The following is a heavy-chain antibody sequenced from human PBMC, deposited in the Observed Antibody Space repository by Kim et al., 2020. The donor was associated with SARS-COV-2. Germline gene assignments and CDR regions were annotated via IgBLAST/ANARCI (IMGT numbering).Heavy chain of an antibody. J-gene: IGHJ4*02. CDR2: IYYSGST. Sequence: SETLSLTCTVAGGSISSSGYYWGWIRQPPGKGLEWIGCIYYSGSTYYNPSLNSRVTISVDTSKNQFSLKLSSVTAADTAVYYCARRCGGDCYLYWGQGTLVTVSS. V-gene: IGHV4-39*01. CDR1: GGSISSSGYY. CDR3: ARRCGGDCYLY. D-gene: IGHD2-21*02.